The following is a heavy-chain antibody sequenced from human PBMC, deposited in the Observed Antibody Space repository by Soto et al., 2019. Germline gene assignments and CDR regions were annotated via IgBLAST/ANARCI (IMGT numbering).Heavy chain of an antibody. J-gene: IGHJ6*02. CDR1: GFSLNTNGMG. D-gene: IGHD2-15*01. CDR2: IYWDEDK. Sequence: QITLKESGPTLVRPTQTLTLTCSFSGFSLNTNGMGVGWIRQPPGKALEWLAFIYWDEDKRYSPSLKTRLTVTTDTRTNEVVLTLTNLDPLDTGTYHCAGWNYDSGLDVWGQGTTVTVSS. V-gene: IGHV2-5*02. CDR3: AGWNYDSGLDV.